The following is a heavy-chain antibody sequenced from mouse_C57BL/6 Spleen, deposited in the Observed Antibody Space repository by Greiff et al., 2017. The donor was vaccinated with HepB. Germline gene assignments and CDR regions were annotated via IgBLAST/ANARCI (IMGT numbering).Heavy chain of an antibody. V-gene: IGHV5-17*01. CDR3: ARTFITTAFDY. D-gene: IGHD1-1*01. J-gene: IGHJ2*01. CDR2: ISSGSSTI. CDR1: GFTFSDYG. Sequence: EVMLVESGGGLVKPGGSLKLSCAASGFTFSDYGMHWVRQAPEKGLEWVAYISSGSSTIYYADTVKGRFTISIDNAKNTLFLQMTSLRSEDTAMYYCARTFITTAFDYWGQGTTLTVSS.